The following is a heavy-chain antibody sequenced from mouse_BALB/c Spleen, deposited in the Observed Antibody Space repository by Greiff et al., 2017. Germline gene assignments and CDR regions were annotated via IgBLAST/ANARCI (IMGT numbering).Heavy chain of an antibody. D-gene: IGHD2-1*01. CDR2: IWGDGST. J-gene: IGHJ4*01. V-gene: IGHV2-6-6*01. CDR1: GFSLTNSG. Sequence: VKLMESGPGLVAPSQSLSITCTVSGFSLTNSGVHWVRQSPGKGLEWLGVIWGDGSTDYNSALKSRLSISKDNSKSQVFLKMNSLQTDDTARYYCARDLLYAMDYWGQGTSVTVSS. CDR3: ARDLLYAMDY.